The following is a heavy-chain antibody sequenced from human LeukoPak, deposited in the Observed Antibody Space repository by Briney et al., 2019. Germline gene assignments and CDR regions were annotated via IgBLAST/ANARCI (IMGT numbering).Heavy chain of an antibody. CDR2: INQDGTEK. V-gene: IGHV3-7*01. CDR1: GFTFTTYW. CDR3: ARDGGIAVAGDAFDI. D-gene: IGHD6-19*01. J-gene: IGHJ3*02. Sequence: GGSLRLSCAASGFTFTTYWMSWVRQLPGKGLEWVANINQDGTEKYYVDSVKGRFTFSRDNAKNSLYLQMNSLRVEDTAVYYCARDGGIAVAGDAFDIWGQGTMVTVSS.